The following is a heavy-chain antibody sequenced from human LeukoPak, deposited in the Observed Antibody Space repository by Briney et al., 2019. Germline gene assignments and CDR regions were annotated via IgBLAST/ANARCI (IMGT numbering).Heavy chain of an antibody. D-gene: IGHD3-10*01. J-gene: IGHJ5*02. Sequence: SVKVSCKASGGTFSSYAISWVRQAPGQGLEWMGGIIPIFGTANYAQKFQGRVTITADESTSTAYMELSSLRSEDTAVYYCARGYRWFGPTGGFDPWGQGNLVTVSS. CDR3: ARGYRWFGPTGGFDP. V-gene: IGHV1-69*13. CDR2: IIPIFGTA. CDR1: GGTFSSYA.